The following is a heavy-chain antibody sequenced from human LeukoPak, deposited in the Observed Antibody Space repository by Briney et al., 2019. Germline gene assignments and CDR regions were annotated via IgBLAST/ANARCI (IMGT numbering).Heavy chain of an antibody. CDR1: GVSSSSSY. Sequence: SETLSLTCTVSGVSSSSSYWGWMRHPAGNGWEWVGRIYTSGGTDSNHSLRSRVTMAVDTSKNQISLKLRSVTAAGTAVYYCARARPHFDYWGQGTLVTVSS. CDR3: ARARPHFDY. V-gene: IGHV4-4*07. D-gene: IGHD6-6*01. CDR2: IYTSGGT. J-gene: IGHJ4*02.